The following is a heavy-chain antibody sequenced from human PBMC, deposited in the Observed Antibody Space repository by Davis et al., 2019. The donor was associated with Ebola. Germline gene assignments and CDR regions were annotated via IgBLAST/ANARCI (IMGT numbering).Heavy chain of an antibody. CDR3: ARGEAKWELPDAFDI. CDR2: ISSSSSYI. J-gene: IGHJ3*02. V-gene: IGHV3-21*01. Sequence: GESLKISCAASRFTFSSYSMNWVRQAPGKGLEWVSSISSSSSYIYYADSVKGRFTISRDNAKNSLYLQMNSLRAEDTAVYYCARGEAKWELPDAFDIWGQGAMVTVSS. D-gene: IGHD1-26*01. CDR1: RFTFSSYS.